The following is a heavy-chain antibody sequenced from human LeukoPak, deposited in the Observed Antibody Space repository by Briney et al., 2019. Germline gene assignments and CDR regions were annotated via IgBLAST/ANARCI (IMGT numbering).Heavy chain of an antibody. Sequence: SETLSLTCTVSSGSLSSFYWSWIRQPPGKGLEWIGYISYSGSTYYNPSLKSRVTISADTSKNQFSLRLSSVTAADTAVYYCARHFDSGGYYFSSDAFDIWGQGTMVTVSS. V-gene: IGHV4-59*08. CDR1: SGSLSSFY. CDR3: ARHFDSGGYYFSSDAFDI. J-gene: IGHJ3*02. D-gene: IGHD3-22*01. CDR2: ISYSGST.